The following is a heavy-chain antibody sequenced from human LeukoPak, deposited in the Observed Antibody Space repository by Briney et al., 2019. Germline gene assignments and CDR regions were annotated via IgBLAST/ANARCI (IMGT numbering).Heavy chain of an antibody. CDR2: INHSGST. CDR3: ARDRGGWYQYYYYYYMDV. V-gene: IGHV4-34*01. J-gene: IGHJ6*03. D-gene: IGHD6-19*01. Sequence: SETLSLTCAVYGGSFSGYYWSWIRQPPGKGLEWIGEINHSGSTNYNPSLKSRVTISVDTSKNQFSLKLSSVTAADTAVYYCARDRGGWYQYYYYYYMDVWGKGTTVTISS. CDR1: GGSFSGYY.